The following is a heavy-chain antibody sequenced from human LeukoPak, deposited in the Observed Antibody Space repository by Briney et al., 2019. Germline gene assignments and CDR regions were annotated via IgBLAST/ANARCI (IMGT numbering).Heavy chain of an antibody. CDR1: GFTFSSYA. CDR2: ISGSGGST. Sequence: TGGSLRLSCAASGFTFSSYAMSWVRQAPGKGLEWVSAISGSGGSTYYADSVKGRFTISRDNSKNTLYLQMNSLRAEDTAVYYCAKAYYGSGSYPIFDYWGQGTLVTVSS. CDR3: AKAYYGSGSYPIFDY. D-gene: IGHD3-10*01. V-gene: IGHV3-23*01. J-gene: IGHJ4*02.